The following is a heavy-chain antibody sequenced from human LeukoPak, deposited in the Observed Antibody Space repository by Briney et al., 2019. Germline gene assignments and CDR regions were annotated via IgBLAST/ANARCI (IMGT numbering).Heavy chain of an antibody. J-gene: IGHJ4*02. D-gene: IGHD3-3*01. Sequence: PSETLSLTCAVSGGSISSGGYSWSWIRQPPGKGLERIGYIYHSGSTYYNPSLKSRVTISVDRSENQFSLKLSSVTAADTAVYYCARGAHYDFWSGYYRGGMGSPLDYWGQGTLVTVSS. CDR3: ARGAHYDFWSGYYRGGMGSPLDY. CDR2: IYHSGST. CDR1: GGSISSGGYS. V-gene: IGHV4-30-2*01.